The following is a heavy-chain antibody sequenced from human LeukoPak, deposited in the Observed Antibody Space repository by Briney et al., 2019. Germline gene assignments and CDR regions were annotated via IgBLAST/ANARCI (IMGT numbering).Heavy chain of an antibody. CDR3: ARQSFRGRYYYYGMDV. CDR2: IYYRGST. V-gene: IGHV4-59*08. J-gene: IGHJ6*02. D-gene: IGHD3-16*01. Sequence: SETLSLTCTVSGGSISSYYWSWIRQPPGKGLEWIGYIYYRGSTNYNPSLKSRVTISVDTSKNQFSLKLSSVTAADTAVYYCARQSFRGRYYYYGMDVWGQGTTVTVSS. CDR1: GGSISSYY.